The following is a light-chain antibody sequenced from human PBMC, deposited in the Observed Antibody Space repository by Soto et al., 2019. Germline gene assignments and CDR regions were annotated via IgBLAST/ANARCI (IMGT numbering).Light chain of an antibody. CDR2: SVF. CDR3: QHYGHPRWT. J-gene: IGKJ1*01. CDR1: QIGNTNY. V-gene: IGKV3-20*01. Sequence: EMVLTQSPGTLSLSPGERATLHCRASQIGNTNYLAWYQQRPGQPPRLLIYSVFTRANGTPDRFSGSGSGTDFPLPISRLAPEDSALYYCQHYGHPRWTFGPGTRVEIK.